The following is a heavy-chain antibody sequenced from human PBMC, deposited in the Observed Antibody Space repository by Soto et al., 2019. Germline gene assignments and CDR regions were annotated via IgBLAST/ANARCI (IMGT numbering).Heavy chain of an antibody. V-gene: IGHV1-69*04. CDR1: GGTFSSYT. CDR3: ARDHASGPDAFDI. D-gene: IGHD6-19*01. Sequence: SVKVSCKASGGTFSSYTISWVRQAPGQGLEWMGRIIPILGIANYAQKFQGRVTITADKSTSTAYMELSSLRSEDTAVYYCARDHASGPDAFDIWGQGTMVTVSS. J-gene: IGHJ3*02. CDR2: IIPILGIA.